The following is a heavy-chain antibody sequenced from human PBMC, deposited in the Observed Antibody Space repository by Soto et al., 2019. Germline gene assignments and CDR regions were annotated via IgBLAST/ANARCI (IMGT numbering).Heavy chain of an antibody. J-gene: IGHJ4*02. CDR3: ASVGFDSSGYYYDY. CDR2: IYYSGST. Sequence: SETLSLTCTVSGGSISSSSYYWGWIRQPPGKGLEWIGSIYYSGSTYYNPSLKSRVTISVDTSKNQFSLKLSSVTAADTAVYYCASVGFDSSGYYYDYWGQGTLVTVSS. D-gene: IGHD3-22*01. V-gene: IGHV4-39*07. CDR1: GGSISSSSYY.